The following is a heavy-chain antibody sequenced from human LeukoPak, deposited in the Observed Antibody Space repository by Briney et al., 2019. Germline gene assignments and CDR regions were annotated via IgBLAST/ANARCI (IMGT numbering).Heavy chain of an antibody. CDR3: AREWTTRIRFLGNYFDY. CDR2: INHSGST. J-gene: IGHJ4*02. V-gene: IGHV4-34*01. CDR1: GGSFRGYY. D-gene: IGHD1-1*01. Sequence: SETLSLTCTVYGGSFRGYYWSWIRQPPGKGLEWIGEINHSGSTNYNPSLKSRVTISVDTSKNQFSLKLSSVAAADTAVYYCAREWTTRIRFLGNYFDYWGQGTLVTVSS.